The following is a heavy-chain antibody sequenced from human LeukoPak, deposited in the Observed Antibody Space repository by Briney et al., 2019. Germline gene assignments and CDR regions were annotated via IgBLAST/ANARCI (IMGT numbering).Heavy chain of an antibody. J-gene: IGHJ3*02. CDR1: GGSFSGYY. CDR2: INHSGST. CDR3: ARQRITMVRGAPRAFDI. V-gene: IGHV4-34*01. Sequence: PSETLSLTCAFYGGSFSGYYWSWIRQPPGKGLEWIGEINHSGSTNYNPSLKSRVAISVDTSKNQFSLKLSSVTAADTAVYYCARQRITMVRGAPRAFDIWGQGTMVTVSS. D-gene: IGHD3-10*01.